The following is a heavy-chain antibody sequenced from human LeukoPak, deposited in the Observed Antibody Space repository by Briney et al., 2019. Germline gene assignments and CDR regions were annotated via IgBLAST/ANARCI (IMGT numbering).Heavy chain of an antibody. CDR1: GYSINSGYY. V-gene: IGHV4-38-2*02. D-gene: IGHD2-15*01. CDR3: ARDEVCSGGSCYLGSDY. CDR2: IYYSGST. J-gene: IGHJ4*02. Sequence: AETLSLTCSVSGYSINSGYYWGWIRPPPGKGLEWIGSIYYSGSTYYNPSLKSRVTISVDTSKNQFSLKLSSVTAADTAVYYCARDEVCSGGSCYLGSDYWGQGTLVTVSS.